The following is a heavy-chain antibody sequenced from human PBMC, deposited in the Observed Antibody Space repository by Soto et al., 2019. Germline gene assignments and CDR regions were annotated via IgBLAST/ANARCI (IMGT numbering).Heavy chain of an antibody. CDR1: GGSISSYY. J-gene: IGHJ4*02. CDR2: IYYSGST. V-gene: IGHV4-59*01. Sequence: PSETLSLTCAVSGGSISSYYWSWIRQPPGKGPEWIGYIYYSGSTNYNPSLKSRVTISVGTSKNQFSLKLSSVTAADTAVYYCARSGSSWLPTFDYWGQGTLVPVSS. D-gene: IGHD6-13*01. CDR3: ARSGSSWLPTFDY.